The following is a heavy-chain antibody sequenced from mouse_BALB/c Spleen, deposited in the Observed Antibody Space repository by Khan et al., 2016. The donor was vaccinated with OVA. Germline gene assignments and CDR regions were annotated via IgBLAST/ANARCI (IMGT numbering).Heavy chain of an antibody. Sequence: EVQLQESGGGLVQPKGSLKLSCAASGFTFNTYAMNWVRQAPGKGLEWVARIRSKSNNYATYYADSVKDRFTISRDDSQSMLYLQMNNLKTEDTAMYYCVSRSWFVYWGQGTLVTVSA. CDR3: VSRSWFVY. CDR1: GFTFNTYA. V-gene: IGHV10-1*02. CDR2: IRSKSNNYAT. J-gene: IGHJ3*01.